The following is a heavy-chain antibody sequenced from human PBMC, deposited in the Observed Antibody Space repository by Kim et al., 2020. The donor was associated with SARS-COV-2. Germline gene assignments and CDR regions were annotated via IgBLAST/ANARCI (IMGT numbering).Heavy chain of an antibody. D-gene: IGHD3-3*01. V-gene: IGHV3-30-3*01. CDR3: ASQRFWSGYSTGYTWDDP. J-gene: IGHJ5*02. CDR2: ISYDGSNK. Sequence: GGSLRLSCAASGFTFSSYAMHWVRQAPGKGLEWVAVISYDGSNKYYADSVKGRFTISRDNSKNTLYLQMNSLRAEDTAVYYCASQRFWSGYSTGYTWDDPWGQGTLVTVSS. CDR1: GFTFSSYA.